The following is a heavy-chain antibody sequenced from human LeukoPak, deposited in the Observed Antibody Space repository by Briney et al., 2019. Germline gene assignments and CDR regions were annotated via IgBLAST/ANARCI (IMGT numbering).Heavy chain of an antibody. V-gene: IGHV3-21*01. CDR1: GFTLSSYS. CDR3: ARDSAYTVTTGWFDP. D-gene: IGHD4-17*01. CDR2: ISSSSSYI. J-gene: IGHJ5*02. Sequence: GGSLRLSCAASGFTLSSYSMNWVRQAPGKGLEWVSSISSSSSYIYYADSVKGRFTISRDNAKNSLYLQMNSLRAEDTAVYYCARDSAYTVTTGWFDPWGQGTLVTVSS.